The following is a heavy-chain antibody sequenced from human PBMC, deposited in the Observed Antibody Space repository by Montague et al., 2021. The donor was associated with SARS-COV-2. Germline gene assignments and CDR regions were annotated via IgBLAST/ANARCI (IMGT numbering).Heavy chain of an antibody. J-gene: IGHJ6*02. CDR2: IYYSGST. V-gene: IGHV4-39*07. D-gene: IGHD1-20*01. CDR3: ARDQGYNWNYYYYYGMDA. Sequence: SETLSLTCTVSGGSISGSSYYWGWIRQPPGKGLEWIGSIYYSGSTYYNPSLKSRVTISVDTSKNQFSLKLSSVTAADTAVYYCARDQGYNWNYYYYYGMDAWGQGTTVTVSS. CDR1: GGSISGSSYY.